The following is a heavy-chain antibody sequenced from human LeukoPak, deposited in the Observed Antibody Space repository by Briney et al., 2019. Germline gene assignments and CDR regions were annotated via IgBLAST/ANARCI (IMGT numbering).Heavy chain of an antibody. J-gene: IGHJ4*02. CDR3: AKPYNYGVRDVHFDY. CDR1: GFTFGSYA. Sequence: PGRSLRLSCAASGFTFGSYAMHWVRQAPGKALEWVAVISYDGSNKYYVDSVKGRFTISRDNSKNTLYLQMDSLRAEDTAVYFCAKPYNYGVRDVHFDYWGQGTLVAVSS. V-gene: IGHV3-30*18. CDR2: ISYDGSNK. D-gene: IGHD4-17*01.